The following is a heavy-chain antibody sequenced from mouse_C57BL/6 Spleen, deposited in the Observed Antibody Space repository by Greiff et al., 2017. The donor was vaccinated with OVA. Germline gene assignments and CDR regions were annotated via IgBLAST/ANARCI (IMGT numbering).Heavy chain of an antibody. V-gene: IGHV8-12*01. Sequence: QVTLKESGPGILQSSQTLSLTCSFSGFSLSTSGMGVSWIRQPSGKGLEWLAHIYWDDDKRYNPSLKSRLTIAKDTSRNQVFLKITSVDTADTATYYCARDTTVVAFDDWGQGTTLTVSS. D-gene: IGHD1-1*01. J-gene: IGHJ2*01. CDR1: GFSLSTSGMG. CDR2: IYWDDDK. CDR3: ARDTTVVAFDD.